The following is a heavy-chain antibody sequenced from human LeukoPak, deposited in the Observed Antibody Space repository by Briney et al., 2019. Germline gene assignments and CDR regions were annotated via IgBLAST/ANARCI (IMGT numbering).Heavy chain of an antibody. J-gene: IGHJ4*02. D-gene: IGHD3-3*01. Sequence: SVKVSCKASGGTFSSYAISWVRQAPGQGLEWMGGIIPIFGTANYAQKFQGRVTITADESTSTAYTELSSLRSEDTAVYYCARGVERGDPVLRFLEWSHWGQGTLVTVSS. V-gene: IGHV1-69*13. CDR3: ARGVERGDPVLRFLEWSH. CDR1: GGTFSSYA. CDR2: IIPIFGTA.